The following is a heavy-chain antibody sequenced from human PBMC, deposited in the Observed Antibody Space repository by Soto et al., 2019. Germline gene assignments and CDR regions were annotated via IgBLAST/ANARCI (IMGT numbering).Heavy chain of an antibody. J-gene: IGHJ4*02. D-gene: IGHD3-10*01. CDR1: GYTFTRYP. V-gene: IGHV1-3*01. Sequence: ASVKVSCKAFGYTFTRYPIHWVRQTPGQRLEWMGYINAANGDTRYSHEFQGRVTFDRDASASTAYMQLSSLTSEDTAVYYCGRKEYFGAGSFHFDYWGRGSRVTVS. CDR3: GRKEYFGAGSFHFDY. CDR2: INAANGDT.